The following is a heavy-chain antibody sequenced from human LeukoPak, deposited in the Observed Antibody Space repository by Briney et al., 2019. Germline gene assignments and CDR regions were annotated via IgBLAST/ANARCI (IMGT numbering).Heavy chain of an antibody. Sequence: GSLRLSCAVSGFTFSDYWMNWVRQAPGKGLEWVASIRQDGGEKSYVDSVKGRLTISRDNTKHSLYLQMSSLRAEDTGVYYCARNGTAAGLYFDLWGQGTLVTVSS. V-gene: IGHV3-7*01. D-gene: IGHD6-13*01. CDR2: IRQDGGEK. CDR3: ARNGTAAGLYFDL. CDR1: GFTFSDYW. J-gene: IGHJ4*02.